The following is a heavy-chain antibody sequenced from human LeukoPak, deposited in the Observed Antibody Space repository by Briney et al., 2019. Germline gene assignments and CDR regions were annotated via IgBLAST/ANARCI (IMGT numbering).Heavy chain of an antibody. D-gene: IGHD4-11*01. Sequence: KSGGSLRLSCAASGFIFSDFGMGWVRQAPGKRLEWVSSIFGSRDSISYANSVKGRFTISRDNAENSLYLQMDSLRVEDTAVYYCTRGMDHINYAWFDPWGQGTLVIVSS. CDR3: TRGMDHINYAWFDP. CDR1: GFIFSDFG. J-gene: IGHJ5*02. V-gene: IGHV3-21*06. CDR2: IFGSRDSI.